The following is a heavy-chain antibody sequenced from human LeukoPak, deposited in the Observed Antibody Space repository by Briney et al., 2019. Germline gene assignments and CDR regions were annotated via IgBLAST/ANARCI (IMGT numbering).Heavy chain of an antibody. J-gene: IGHJ5*02. CDR3: ARVPGARGVIPRWFDP. CDR1: GGSISSYY. CDR2: IYYSGST. D-gene: IGHD3-10*01. V-gene: IGHV4-59*01. Sequence: SETLSLTCTVSGGSISSYYWSWLRQPPGKGLEWIGYIYYSGSTNYNPSLKSRVTISVDTSKNQFSLKLSSVTAADTAVYYCARVPGARGVIPRWFDPWGQGTLVTVSS.